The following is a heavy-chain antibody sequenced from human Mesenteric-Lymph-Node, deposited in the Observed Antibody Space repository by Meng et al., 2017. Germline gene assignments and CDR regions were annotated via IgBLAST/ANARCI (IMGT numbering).Heavy chain of an antibody. D-gene: IGHD3-10*01. CDR2: INPHSGDT. J-gene: IGHJ3*02. Sequence: ASVKVSCKASAYTFTDYFLHWVRQAPGQGLEWMGRINPHSGDTNFAQKFQGRVTMTRDTSSSTAYMELSRLRSDDTAVYYCARDGYGSGSYDCAFDIWGQGTMVTVSS. V-gene: IGHV1-2*06. CDR3: ARDGYGSGSYDCAFDI. CDR1: AYTFTDYF.